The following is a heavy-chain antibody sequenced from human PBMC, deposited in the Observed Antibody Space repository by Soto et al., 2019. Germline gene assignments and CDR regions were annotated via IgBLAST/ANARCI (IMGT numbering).Heavy chain of an antibody. D-gene: IGHD5-18*01. CDR2: IFHTGGT. CDR3: ARGTFSYGPNLHYFDF. CDR1: GGSISSGGHS. Sequence: QLQLRESGAGLVKPSQTLSLTCTVSGGSISSGGHSWSWIRQPPGKGLEWIGFIFHTGGTYYTPSLQSRLSVSLDLSRNQFSLKLYSVTAADTAIYYCARGTFSYGPNLHYFDFWGQGSLVTVSS. V-gene: IGHV4-30-2*01. J-gene: IGHJ4*02.